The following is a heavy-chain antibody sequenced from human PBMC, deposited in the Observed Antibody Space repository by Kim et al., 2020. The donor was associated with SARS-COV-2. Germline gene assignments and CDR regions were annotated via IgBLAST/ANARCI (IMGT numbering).Heavy chain of an antibody. Sequence: TYYTPSLKSRVTISVDTSKNQFSLKLSSVTAADTAVYYCARDEKGDWFDPWGQGTLVTVSS. V-gene: IGHV4-31*02. D-gene: IGHD3-16*01. CDR2: T. CDR3: ARDEKGDWFDP. J-gene: IGHJ5*02.